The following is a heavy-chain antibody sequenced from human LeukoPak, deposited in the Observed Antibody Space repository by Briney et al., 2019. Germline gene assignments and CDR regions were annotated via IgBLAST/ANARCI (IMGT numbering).Heavy chain of an antibody. CDR3: ARVDYDFWSGYRYFDY. Sequence: PSETLSLTCAVYGGSFSGYYWSWIRQPPGKGLEWIGEINHSGSTNYNPSLKSRVTISVDTSKNQFSLKLSSVTAADTAVYYCARVDYDFWSGYRYFDYWGQGTLVTVSS. D-gene: IGHD3-3*01. J-gene: IGHJ4*02. CDR2: INHSGST. CDR1: GGSFSGYY. V-gene: IGHV4-34*09.